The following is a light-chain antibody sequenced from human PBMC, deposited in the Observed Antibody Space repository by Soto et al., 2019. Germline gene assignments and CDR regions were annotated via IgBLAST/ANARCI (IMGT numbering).Light chain of an antibody. CDR2: GAS. Sequence: EMVVTNSPGAVSLSPGERATLSCRASQSVSSSYLAWYQQKPGQAPRLLIYGASSRATGIPDRFSGSGSGTDFTLTISRLEPEDFAVYCCPLYGSPPWRFGQGTKVDIK. CDR1: QSVSSSY. V-gene: IGKV3-20*01. CDR3: PLYGSPPWR. J-gene: IGKJ1*01.